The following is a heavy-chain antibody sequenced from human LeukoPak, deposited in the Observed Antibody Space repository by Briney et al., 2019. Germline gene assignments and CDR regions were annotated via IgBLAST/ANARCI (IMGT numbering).Heavy chain of an antibody. CDR3: ARVGKGVTPRAYYYYYMDV. V-gene: IGHV1-8*01. J-gene: IGHJ6*03. CDR1: GYTFTSYD. D-gene: IGHD2-21*02. Sequence: ASVKVSCKASGYTFTSYDINWVRQATGQGLEWMGWMNPNSGNTGYAQKFQGRVTMTRNTSISTACMELSSLRSEDTAVYYCARVGKGVTPRAYYYYYMDVWGKGTTVTISS. CDR2: MNPNSGNT.